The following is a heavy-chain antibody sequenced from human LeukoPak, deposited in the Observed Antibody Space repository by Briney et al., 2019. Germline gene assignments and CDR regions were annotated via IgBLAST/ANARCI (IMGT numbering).Heavy chain of an antibody. Sequence: SETLSLTCTVSGGSISTYYWSWIRQPPGKGLEWIGYIYYSGSSNYNPSLESRVTISIDTSSNQFSLKLRSVTAADTAVYYCARRSGSFDYWGQGTLVTVSS. V-gene: IGHV4-59*08. J-gene: IGHJ4*02. CDR1: GGSISTYY. CDR3: ARRSGSFDY. D-gene: IGHD1-26*01. CDR2: IYYSGSS.